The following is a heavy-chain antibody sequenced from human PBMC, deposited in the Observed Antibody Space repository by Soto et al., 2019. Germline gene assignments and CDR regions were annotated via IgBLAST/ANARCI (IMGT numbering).Heavy chain of an antibody. J-gene: IGHJ4*02. CDR1: GGSISSGGYY. Sequence: SETLSLTCTVSGGSISSGGYYWSWIRQHPGKGLEWIGYIYYSGSTYYNPSLKSRVTISVDTSKNQFSLKLSSVTAADTAVYYCARGPDRPYYYDSSGYYPFDYWGKGTLVTVSS. D-gene: IGHD3-22*01. V-gene: IGHV4-31*03. CDR2: IYYSGST. CDR3: ARGPDRPYYYDSSGYYPFDY.